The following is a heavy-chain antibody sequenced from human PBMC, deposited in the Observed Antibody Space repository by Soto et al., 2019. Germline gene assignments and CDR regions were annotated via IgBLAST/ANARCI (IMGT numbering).Heavy chain of an antibody. CDR3: ARGIPTMIRALDY. J-gene: IGHJ4*02. CDR2: IIPIFGTA. Sequence: SVKVSCKASGGTFSSYAISWVRQAPGQGLEWMGGIIPIFGTANYAQKFQGRVTITADESTSTAYMELSSLRSEDTAVYYCARGIPTMIRALDYWGQGTLVTVSS. V-gene: IGHV1-69*13. D-gene: IGHD3-22*01. CDR1: GGTFSSYA.